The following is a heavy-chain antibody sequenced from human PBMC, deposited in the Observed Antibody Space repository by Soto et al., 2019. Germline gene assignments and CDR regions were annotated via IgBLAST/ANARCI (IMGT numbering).Heavy chain of an antibody. CDR1: EFTFSSYA. V-gene: IGHV3-23*04. CDR2: IVGRGSDT. D-gene: IGHD2-2*01. Sequence: EVQLVESGGGLVQPGGSLRLSCTASEFTFSSYAMSWVRQAPGKGLEWVAGIVGRGSDTYYAASVKGRFTISRDNTKNLLYQIMNLLGAEEAAVYYCANPGPAALCYYGMDVWGQGTTVTVSS. J-gene: IGHJ6*02. CDR3: ANPGPAALCYYGMDV.